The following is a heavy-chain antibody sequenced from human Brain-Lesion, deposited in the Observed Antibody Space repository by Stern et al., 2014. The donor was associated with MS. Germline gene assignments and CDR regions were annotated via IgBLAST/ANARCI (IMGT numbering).Heavy chain of an antibody. CDR1: GFTFSNYW. J-gene: IGHJ2*01. CDR2: VKQDGSET. D-gene: IGHD6-19*01. V-gene: IGHV3-7*01. Sequence: VKLVQPGGGLVQPGGSLRLPCAASGFTFSNYWMNWVRQAPGKGLEWVANVKQDGSETYYVDSVKGRFTISRDNAKNSLYLQVNSLRAEDTAVYYCVRAAFTTGWYYWYFDLWGRGTLVTVSS. CDR3: VRAAFTTGWYYWYFDL.